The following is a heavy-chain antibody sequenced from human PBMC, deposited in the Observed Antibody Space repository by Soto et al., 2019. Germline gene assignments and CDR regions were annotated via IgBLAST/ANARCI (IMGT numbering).Heavy chain of an antibody. Sequence: XGPTLVNPTQTLTLTCTFSGFSLSTSGMCVSWIRQPPGKALEWLALIDWDDDKCYSTSLKTRLTISKDTSKNQVVLTMTNMDHVDTATYYCARMGTIAARPRGYYYYGMDVWGQGTTVTVSS. CDR2: IDWDDDK. CDR3: ARMGTIAARPRGYYYYGMDV. D-gene: IGHD6-6*01. J-gene: IGHJ6*02. V-gene: IGHV2-70*01. CDR1: GFSLSTSGMC.